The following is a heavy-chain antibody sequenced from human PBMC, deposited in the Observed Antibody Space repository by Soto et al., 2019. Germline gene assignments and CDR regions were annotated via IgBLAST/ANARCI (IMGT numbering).Heavy chain of an antibody. J-gene: IGHJ6*02. CDR1: GGSFSSYY. CDR2: INHSGST. Sequence: SETLSLTCAVYGGSFSSYYWSWIRQPTGKGLEWIGEINHSGSTNYNPSLKSRVTISVDTSKNQFSLKLSSVTAADTAVYYCARGLPFRGRDSSGYYYSDYYYGMDVWGQGTTVTVSS. D-gene: IGHD3-22*01. V-gene: IGHV4-34*01. CDR3: ARGLPFRGRDSSGYYYSDYYYGMDV.